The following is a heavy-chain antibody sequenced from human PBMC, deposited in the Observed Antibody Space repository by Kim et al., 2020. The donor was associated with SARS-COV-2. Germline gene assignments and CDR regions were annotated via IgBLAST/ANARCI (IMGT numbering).Heavy chain of an antibody. CDR1: GFTFSSYG. Sequence: GGSLRLSCAASGFTFSSYGMHWVRQAPGKGLEWVAVIWYDGSNKYYADSVKGRFTISRDNSKNTLYLQMNSLRAEDTAVYYCARGIVVEYYYYGMDVWGQGTTVTVSS. CDR2: IWYDGSNK. V-gene: IGHV3-33*01. J-gene: IGHJ6*02. CDR3: ARGIVVEYYYYGMDV. D-gene: IGHD2-2*01.